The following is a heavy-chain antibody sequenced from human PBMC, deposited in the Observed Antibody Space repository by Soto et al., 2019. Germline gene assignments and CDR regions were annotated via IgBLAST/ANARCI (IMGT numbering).Heavy chain of an antibody. V-gene: IGHV3-11*01. J-gene: IGHJ4*02. CDR3: ARDLGYYDSSGYFDY. CDR2: ISSSDSII. D-gene: IGHD3-22*01. CDR1: GFTFSDYY. Sequence: VGSLRLSCAASGFTFSDYYMSWIRQAPGKGLEWVSYISSSDSIIYYADSVKGRFTISRDNAKNSLYLQMNSLRAEDTAVYYCARDLGYYDSSGYFDYWGQGTLVTVSS.